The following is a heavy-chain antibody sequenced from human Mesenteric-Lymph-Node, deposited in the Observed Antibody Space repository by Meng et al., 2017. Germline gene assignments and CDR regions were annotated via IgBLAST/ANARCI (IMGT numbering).Heavy chain of an antibody. Sequence: QVQLVESGGGLVKPGGSLRLSCAASEFTFSDHHMTWIRQAPGKGLECISYISSSGNIIHYADSVKGRFTISRDNAKNSLYLQMNSLRADDTALYYCATSAAAGDSWGQGTLVTVSS. CDR2: ISSSGNII. V-gene: IGHV3-11*01. CDR1: EFTFSDHH. D-gene: IGHD6-13*01. CDR3: ATSAAAGDS. J-gene: IGHJ5*01.